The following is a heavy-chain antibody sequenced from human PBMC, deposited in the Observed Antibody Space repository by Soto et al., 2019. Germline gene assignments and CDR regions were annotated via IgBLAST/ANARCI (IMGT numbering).Heavy chain of an antibody. V-gene: IGHV3-23*01. J-gene: IGHJ6*02. CDR3: ARIRSYWYGLDV. CDR2: ITGTGGNT. CDR1: GFPLSTYG. Sequence: EVQLLESGGGLVQPGGSLRLSCAASGFPLSTYGMTWVRQAPGKGLEWVSAITGTGGNTYYVDSVKGRFTSSRDNSKNMLYLQVNSLRVEDTALYYCARIRSYWYGLDVWGQGTTVTVSS.